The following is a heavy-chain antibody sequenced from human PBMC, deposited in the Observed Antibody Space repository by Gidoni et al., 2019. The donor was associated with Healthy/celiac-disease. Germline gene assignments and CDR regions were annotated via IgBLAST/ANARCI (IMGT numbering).Heavy chain of an antibody. D-gene: IGHD2-15*01. V-gene: IGHV3-30*03. CDR1: GFPFTRYD. CDR2: ISYDGSKK. CDR3: ARAACSGGSCVLLSWREPTATEYFQH. Sequence: QVHLVASGGGVVQPGRSLPFSCVAFGFPFTRYDLYWVRQAPGKGLGWVAVISYDGSKKYYADSVKGRFTISRDNSKNTLYLQMNSLRAEDTAVYYCARAACSGGSCVLLSWREPTATEYFQHWGQGTLVTVSS. J-gene: IGHJ1*01.